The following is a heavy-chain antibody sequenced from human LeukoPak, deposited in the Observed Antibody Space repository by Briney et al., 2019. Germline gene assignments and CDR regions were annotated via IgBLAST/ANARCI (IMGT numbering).Heavy chain of an antibody. V-gene: IGHV4-34*01. D-gene: IGHD3-16*01. CDR3: ARGSPVMITFGGVMSDWFDP. CDR2: INQSGST. CDR1: GGSFSDYY. Sequence: SETLSLTCAVYGGSFSDYYWSWIRQPPGKGLEWIGEINQSGSTYYNPSLKSRVTISLGTSKNQFSLKLSSVTAADTAVYYCARGSPVMITFGGVMSDWFDPWGQGTLVTVSS. J-gene: IGHJ5*02.